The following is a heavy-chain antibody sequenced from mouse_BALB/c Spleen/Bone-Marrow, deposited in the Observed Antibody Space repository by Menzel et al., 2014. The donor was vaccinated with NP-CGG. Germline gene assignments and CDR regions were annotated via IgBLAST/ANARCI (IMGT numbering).Heavy chain of an antibody. V-gene: IGHV14-4*02. D-gene: IGHD2-10*02. CDR3: SRYGICGWEY. Sequence: VQLQQSGAELVRSGGSVKLSRTGSGFNINDSYILWVKQRPGQGLEWIGWIDPEYGDTEYVLKFQGKATMTGDTSSNTAYLQLSSLASEDSAVYYCSRYGICGWEYWGQGTSVTGSS. CDR1: GFNINDSY. J-gene: IGHJ4*01. CDR2: IDPEYGDT.